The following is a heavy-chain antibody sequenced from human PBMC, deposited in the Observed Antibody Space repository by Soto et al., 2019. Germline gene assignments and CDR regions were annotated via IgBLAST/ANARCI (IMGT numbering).Heavy chain of an antibody. CDR2: IGTAGDT. CDR3: ARGGGSFNWFDP. Sequence: GGSLRLFCAASGFTFSSYDMHWVRQATGKGLEWVSAIGTAGDTYYPGSVKGRFTISRENAKNSLYLQMNSLRAGDTAVYYCARGGGSFNWFDPWGQGTLVTVSS. J-gene: IGHJ5*02. V-gene: IGHV3-13*01. D-gene: IGHD3-10*01. CDR1: GFTFSSYD.